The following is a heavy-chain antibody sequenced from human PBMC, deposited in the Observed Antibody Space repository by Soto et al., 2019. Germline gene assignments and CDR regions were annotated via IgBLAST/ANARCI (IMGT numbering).Heavy chain of an antibody. J-gene: IGHJ5*02. CDR2: IYYSGST. Sequence: SETLSLTCTVSGGSISSYYWSWIRQPPGKGLEWIGYIYYSGSTNYNPSLKSRVTISVDTSKNQFSLKLSSVTAADTVVYYCARDVGIAAAGWWFDPWGQGTLVTVSS. D-gene: IGHD6-13*01. V-gene: IGHV4-59*01. CDR3: ARDVGIAAAGWWFDP. CDR1: GGSISSYY.